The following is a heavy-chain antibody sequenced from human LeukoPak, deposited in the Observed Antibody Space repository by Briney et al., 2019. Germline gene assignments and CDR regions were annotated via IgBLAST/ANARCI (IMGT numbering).Heavy chain of an antibody. CDR2: IIPILGIA. J-gene: IGHJ4*02. D-gene: IGHD4-23*01. CDR3: GIGNGGFDY. CDR1: GGTFSSYA. V-gene: IGHV1-69*04. Sequence: SVKVSCKASGGTFSSYAISWVRQAPGQGLEWMGRIIPILGIANYAQKFQGRVTMTRDTSTSTVYMELSSLRSEDTAVYYCGIGNGGFDYWGQGTLVTVSS.